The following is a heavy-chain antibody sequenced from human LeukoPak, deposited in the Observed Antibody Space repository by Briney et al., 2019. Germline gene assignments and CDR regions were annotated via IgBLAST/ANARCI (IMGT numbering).Heavy chain of an antibody. Sequence: ASVKVSCKASGYTFTGYYMHWVRQAPGQGLEWMRWINPNSGGTNYAQKFQGRVTMTRDTSISTAYMELSRLRSDDTAVYYCARVLFYSSGNKSNRVDYWGQGTLVTVSS. J-gene: IGHJ4*02. V-gene: IGHV1-2*02. CDR2: INPNSGGT. CDR1: GYTFTGYY. CDR3: ARVLFYSSGNKSNRVDY. D-gene: IGHD6-19*01.